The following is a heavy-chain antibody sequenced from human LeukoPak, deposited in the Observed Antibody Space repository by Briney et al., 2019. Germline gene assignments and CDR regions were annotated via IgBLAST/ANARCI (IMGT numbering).Heavy chain of an antibody. CDR2: ISSSVSTI. J-gene: IGHJ4*02. D-gene: IGHD5-12*01. Sequence: GGSLRLSCAASGFTFSSYEMNWVRQAPGKGLEWVSYISSSVSTIYYADSVKGRFTISRDNAKNSLYLQMNSLRAEDTAVYYCARGPEWLRLVLDYWGQGTLVTVSS. CDR3: ARGPEWLRLVLDY. CDR1: GFTFSSYE. V-gene: IGHV3-48*03.